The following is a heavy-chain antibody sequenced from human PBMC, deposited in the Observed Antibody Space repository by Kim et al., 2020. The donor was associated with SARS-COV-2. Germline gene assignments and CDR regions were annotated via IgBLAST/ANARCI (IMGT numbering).Heavy chain of an antibody. J-gene: IGHJ6*02. CDR3: AKGSATSWSYYYYGMDV. CDR1: GFTFSSYG. V-gene: IGHV3-30*18. CDR2: ISYDGSNK. D-gene: IGHD2-15*01. Sequence: GGSLRLSCAASGFTFSSYGMHWVRQAPGKGLEWVAVISYDGSNKYYADSVKGRFTISRDNSKNTLYLQMNSLRAEDTAVYYCAKGSATSWSYYYYGMDVWGQGTTVTVSS.